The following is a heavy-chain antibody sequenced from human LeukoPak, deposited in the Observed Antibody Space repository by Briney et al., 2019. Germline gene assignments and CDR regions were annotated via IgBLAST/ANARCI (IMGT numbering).Heavy chain of an antibody. D-gene: IGHD3-10*01. J-gene: IGHJ4*02. CDR2: INPSGGST. CDR3: ARDLVSEYYYGSGNYYNDNYYFDY. Sequence: ASVKVSCKASGYTFTSYYMHWVRQAPGQGLEWMGIINPSGGSTSYAQKFQGRVTMTRDMSTSTVYMELSSLRSEDTAVYYCARDLVSEYYYGSGNYYNDNYYFDYWGQGTLVTVSS. CDR1: GYTFTSYY. V-gene: IGHV1-46*01.